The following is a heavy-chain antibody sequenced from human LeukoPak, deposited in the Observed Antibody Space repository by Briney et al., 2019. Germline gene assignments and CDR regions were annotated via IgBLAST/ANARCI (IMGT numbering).Heavy chain of an antibody. CDR2: ISAYNGYT. V-gene: IGHV1-18*04. J-gene: IGHJ1*01. D-gene: IGHD2-15*01. CDR3: ARGDCSGDSCYLPEYFQH. CDR1: GYTFSDYY. Sequence: GASVKVSCKASGYTFSDYYIYWVRQAPGQGLEWMGWISAYNGYTDYAQKLQGRVTMTTDTSTNTAYMELRSLRSDDTAVYYCARGDCSGDSCYLPEYFQHWGQGTLVTVSS.